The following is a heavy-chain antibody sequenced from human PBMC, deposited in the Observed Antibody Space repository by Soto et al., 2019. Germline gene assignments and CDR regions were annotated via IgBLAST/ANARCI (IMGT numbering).Heavy chain of an antibody. J-gene: IGHJ5*02. D-gene: IGHD2-15*01. V-gene: IGHV3-21*01. CDR3: ARDPYCSGGSCHTYWFDP. Sequence: PGGSLRLSCAASGFTFSSYSMNWVRQAPGKGLEWVSSISSSSSYIYYADSVKGRFTISRDNAKNSLYLQMNSLRAEDTAVYYCARDPYCSGGSCHTYWFDPWGQGTLVTVSS. CDR2: ISSSSSYI. CDR1: GFTFSSYS.